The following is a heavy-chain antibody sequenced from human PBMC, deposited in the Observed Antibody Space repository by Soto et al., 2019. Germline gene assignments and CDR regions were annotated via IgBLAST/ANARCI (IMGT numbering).Heavy chain of an antibody. D-gene: IGHD2-21*02. CDR3: ASSSFSRTSTDCCPIDY. Sequence: VQLVETGGGLTKPGGSLRLSCAASGFIVSSNYMSWVRRAPGKGLEWVSLIHSGGSTYYADSVKGRFTISRDNSKNTLYLQMDNLRAEDTAVYYCASSSFSRTSTDCCPIDYWGQGTLITVSS. CDR1: GFIVSSNY. J-gene: IGHJ4*02. V-gene: IGHV3-53*02. CDR2: IHSGGST.